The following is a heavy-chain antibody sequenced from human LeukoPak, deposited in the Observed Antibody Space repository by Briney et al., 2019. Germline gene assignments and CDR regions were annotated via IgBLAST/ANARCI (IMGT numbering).Heavy chain of an antibody. CDR3: ARGSGEDGDYVVGWFDP. CDR2: ITTNTGNP. V-gene: IGHV7-4-1*02. Sequence: ASVKVSCKASGYTFTSYAMNWVRQAPGQGLEWMGWITTNTGNPTYAQGFTGRFVFSLDTSVSTAYLQISSLKAEDTAVYYCARGSGEDGDYVVGWFDPWGQGTLVTVSS. J-gene: IGHJ5*02. CDR1: GYTFTSYA. D-gene: IGHD4-17*01.